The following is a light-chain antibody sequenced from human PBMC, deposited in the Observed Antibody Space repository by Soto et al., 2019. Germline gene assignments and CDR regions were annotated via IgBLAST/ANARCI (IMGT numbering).Light chain of an antibody. V-gene: IGLV2-14*03. J-gene: IGLJ2*01. CDR1: SSDIGAYNS. CDR3: ASYTSARIRV. CDR2: DVS. Sequence: QSVLTQPASVSASPGQSITISCTGTSSDIGAYNSVSWYQHHPGKAPQLMLYDVSYRPSGISSRFSGSKSGNTASLAISGLQADDDADYYCASYTSARIRVFGGGTKLTVL.